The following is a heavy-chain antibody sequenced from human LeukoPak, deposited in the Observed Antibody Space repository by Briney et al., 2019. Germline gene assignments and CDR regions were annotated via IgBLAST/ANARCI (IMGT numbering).Heavy chain of an antibody. CDR3: ARSSVAGTPADY. Sequence: SVKVSCKASGGTFISYAISGVGQARGQGGEGMGRIIPILGIANYAQKFQGRVTITADKSTSTAYMELSSLRSEDTAVYYCARSSVAGTPADYWGQGTLVTVSS. D-gene: IGHD6-19*01. J-gene: IGHJ4*02. CDR1: GGTFISYA. CDR2: IIPILGIA. V-gene: IGHV1-69*04.